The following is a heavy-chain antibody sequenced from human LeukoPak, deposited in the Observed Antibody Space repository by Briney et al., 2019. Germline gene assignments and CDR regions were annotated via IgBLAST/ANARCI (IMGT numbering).Heavy chain of an antibody. CDR3: ARAESRLWFGELGH. CDR2: INWNGGST. Sequence: PGGSLRLSCAASGFTFDDYGMSWVRQAPGKGLEWVSGINWNGGSTGYADSVKGRFTISRDIAKNSLYLQMNSLRAEDTALYYCARAESRLWFGELGHWGQGTLVTVSS. V-gene: IGHV3-20*04. CDR1: GFTFDDYG. J-gene: IGHJ4*02. D-gene: IGHD3-10*01.